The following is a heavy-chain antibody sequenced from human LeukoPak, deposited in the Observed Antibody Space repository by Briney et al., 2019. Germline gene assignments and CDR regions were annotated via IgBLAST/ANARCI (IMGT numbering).Heavy chain of an antibody. J-gene: IGHJ4*02. CDR1: GFTFSNAW. CDR2: IKSKTDGGTT. CDR3: TTGPIRLLGYCSSTSCPLIDY. V-gene: IGHV3-15*01. Sequence: PGGSLRLSCAASGFTFSNAWMSWVRQAPGKGLEWVGRIKSKTDGGTTDYAAPVKGRFTISRDDSKNTLYLQMNSLKTEDTAVYYCTTGPIRLLGYCSSTSCPLIDYWGQGTLVTVSS. D-gene: IGHD2-2*01.